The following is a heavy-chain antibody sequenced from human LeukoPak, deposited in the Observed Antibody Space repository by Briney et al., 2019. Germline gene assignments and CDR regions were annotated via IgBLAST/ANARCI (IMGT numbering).Heavy chain of an antibody. CDR1: GFTFSTYA. CDR2: ISYDGSSK. CDR3: AKLLDYGTTYDH. Sequence: GGSLRLSCAASGFTFSTYAMHWVRQAPGKGLEWVAVISYDGSSKYYADSVMGRFTISRDNARNLLFLQMNTLRADDTAVYYCAKLLDYGTTYDHWGQGALVTVSS. D-gene: IGHD1-1*01. V-gene: IGHV3-30*04. J-gene: IGHJ4*02.